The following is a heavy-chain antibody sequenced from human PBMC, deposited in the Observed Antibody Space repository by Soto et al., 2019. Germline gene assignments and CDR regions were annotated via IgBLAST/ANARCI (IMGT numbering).Heavy chain of an antibody. CDR2: IIPIFGTA. CDR1: GGTFSSYA. J-gene: IGHJ4*02. Sequence: QVQLVQSGAEVKKPGSSVKVSCKASGGTFSSYAISWVRQAPGQGLEWMGGIIPIFGTANYAQKFQGRVKITAGETTGTGCMVLRRLRSEDTAVYYCARESRYCRGGSCYFPPGIDHWGRGTLVTVSP. V-gene: IGHV1-69*12. D-gene: IGHD2-15*01. CDR3: ARESRYCRGGSCYFPPGIDH.